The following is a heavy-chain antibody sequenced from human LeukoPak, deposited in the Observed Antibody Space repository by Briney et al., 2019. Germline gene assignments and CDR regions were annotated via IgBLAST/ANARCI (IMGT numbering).Heavy chain of an antibody. Sequence: ASVKVSCKASGYTFTGYYMHWVRQAPGQGLEWMRWINPNSGGTNYAQKFQGRVTMTRDTSISTAYMELSRLRSDDTAVYYCARDYYDSSGYYSLETWYYFDYWGQGTLVTVSS. J-gene: IGHJ4*02. V-gene: IGHV1-2*02. CDR3: ARDYYDSSGYYSLETWYYFDY. CDR2: INPNSGGT. D-gene: IGHD3-22*01. CDR1: GYTFTGYY.